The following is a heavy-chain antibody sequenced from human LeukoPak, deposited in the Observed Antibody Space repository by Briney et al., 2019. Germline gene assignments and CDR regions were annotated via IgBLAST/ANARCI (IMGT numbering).Heavy chain of an antibody. V-gene: IGHV1-2*02. CDR3: ARDTGDTVTQYYYYYYMDV. D-gene: IGHD4-17*01. CDR1: GYTFTGYY. J-gene: IGHJ6*03. CDR2: INPNSGGT. Sequence: ASVKVSCKASGYTFTGYYMHWVRQAPGQGLEWMGWINPNSGGTNYAQKFQGRVTMTRDTSISTAYMELSRLRSDGTAVYYCARDTGDTVTQYYYYYYMDVWGKGTTVTVSS.